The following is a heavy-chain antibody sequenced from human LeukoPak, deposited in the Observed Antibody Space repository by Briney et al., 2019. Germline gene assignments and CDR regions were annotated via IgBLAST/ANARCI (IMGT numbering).Heavy chain of an antibody. CDR1: GFTFDDYG. Sequence: GGSLRLSCAASGFTFDDYGMSWVRQAPGKGLEWVSGINWNGGSTGYADSVKGRFTISRDNAKNSLYLQMNSLRAEDTALYYCARFGGSYYYYYMDVWGKGTTVTVSS. D-gene: IGHD1-26*01. V-gene: IGHV3-20*04. J-gene: IGHJ6*03. CDR3: ARFGGSYYYYYMDV. CDR2: INWNGGST.